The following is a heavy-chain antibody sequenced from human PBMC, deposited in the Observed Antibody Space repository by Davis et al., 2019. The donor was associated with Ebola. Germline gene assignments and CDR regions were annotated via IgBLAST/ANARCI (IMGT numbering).Heavy chain of an antibody. CDR1: GGSISSSSYY. Sequence: SETLSLTCTVPGGSISSSSYYWGWIRQPPGKGLEWIGSIYYSGSTYYNPSLKSRVTISVDTSKNQFSLKLSSVTAADTAVYYCAARFLEWLFVSWGQGTLVTVSS. J-gene: IGHJ4*02. CDR3: AARFLEWLFVS. V-gene: IGHV4-39*01. D-gene: IGHD3-3*01. CDR2: IYYSGST.